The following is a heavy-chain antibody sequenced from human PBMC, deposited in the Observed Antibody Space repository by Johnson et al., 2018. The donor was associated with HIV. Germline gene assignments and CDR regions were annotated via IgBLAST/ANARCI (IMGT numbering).Heavy chain of an antibody. CDR2: IKSKSDGGTT. Sequence: VQLVESGGGLVKPGGSLRLSCAASGFTFSNTWMSWVRQAPGKGLEWVGRIKSKSDGGTTGSAAPVKGRFTSSRDDSKNTLYLQMNGLKPEDTAVYYCTTGISWFGAITFDIWGQGTMVTVSS. CDR1: GFTFSNTW. V-gene: IGHV3-15*01. D-gene: IGHD3-10*01. J-gene: IGHJ3*02. CDR3: TTGISWFGAITFDI.